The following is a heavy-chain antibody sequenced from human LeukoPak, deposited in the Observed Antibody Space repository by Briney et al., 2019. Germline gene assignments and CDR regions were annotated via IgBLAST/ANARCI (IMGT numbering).Heavy chain of an antibody. CDR1: GFTFDDYG. J-gene: IGHJ6*03. Sequence: GGSLRLSCAASGFTFDDYGMSWVRQAPGKGLEWVSRINWNGGSTGYADSVKGRFTISRDNAKNSLYLQMNSLRAEDTALYYCASTERYYMDFWGKGTTVTVSS. CDR3: ASTERYYMDF. V-gene: IGHV3-20*04. CDR2: INWNGGST.